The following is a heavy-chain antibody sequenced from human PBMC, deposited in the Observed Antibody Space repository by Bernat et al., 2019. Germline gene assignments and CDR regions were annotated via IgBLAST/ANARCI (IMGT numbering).Heavy chain of an antibody. V-gene: IGHV3-30-3*01. CDR3: ARDVLGYCSGGSCSHVY. D-gene: IGHD2-15*01. Sequence: QVQLVESGGGVVQPGRSLRLSCAASGFTFSSYAMHWVRQAPGKGLEWVAVISSDGSNKYYADSVKGRVTISRDNSKNTLYLQMNSLRAEDTAVYYCARDVLGYCSGGSCSHVYWGQGTLVTVSS. CDR1: GFTFSSYA. J-gene: IGHJ4*02. CDR2: ISSDGSNK.